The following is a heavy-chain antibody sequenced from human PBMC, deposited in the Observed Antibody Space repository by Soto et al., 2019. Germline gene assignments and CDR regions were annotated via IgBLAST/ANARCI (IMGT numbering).Heavy chain of an antibody. D-gene: IGHD3-10*01. CDR2: SKSVPSGGNT. CDR3: TTAPNYCGAGSSVRAY. CDR1: DFNFNNAW. Sequence: EVHLVESGGGLVKPGGSLRLSCNASDFNFNNAWMSWVRQAPGKGLEWLGRSKSVPSGGNTDYAAPVKDRVTISRDESQKILYLLMDRLRTEDSGTYYCTTAPNYCGAGSSVRAYWGLGTLVIVSS. J-gene: IGHJ4*02. V-gene: IGHV3-15*01.